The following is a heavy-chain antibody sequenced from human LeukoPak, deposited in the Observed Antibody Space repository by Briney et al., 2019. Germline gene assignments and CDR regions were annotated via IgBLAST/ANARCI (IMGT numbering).Heavy chain of an antibody. J-gene: IGHJ4*02. CDR2: ILYSGNT. D-gene: IGHD3-3*01. Sequence: PSETLSLTCTVSGGSISSSTYYWGWIRQPPGKGPEWIGSILYSGNTHYNPSLKSRVTISVDTSKNQFSLKLRSVTAADTAVYYCARDQGEMKIYYWGQGTLVTVSS. CDR1: GGSISSSTYY. CDR3: ARDQGEMKIYY. V-gene: IGHV4-39*07.